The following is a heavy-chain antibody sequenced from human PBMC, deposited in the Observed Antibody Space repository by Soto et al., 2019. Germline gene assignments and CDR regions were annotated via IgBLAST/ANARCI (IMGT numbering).Heavy chain of an antibody. Sequence: GGSLRLSCAASGFTFSSYSMNWVRQAPGKGLEWVSYISSSSSTIYYADSVKGRFTISRDNAKNSLYLQMNSLRDEDTAVYYCARVGGYCSSTSCYGYYGMDVWGQGTTVTVSS. V-gene: IGHV3-48*02. J-gene: IGHJ6*02. CDR2: ISSSSSTI. D-gene: IGHD2-2*01. CDR3: ARVGGYCSSTSCYGYYGMDV. CDR1: GFTFSSYS.